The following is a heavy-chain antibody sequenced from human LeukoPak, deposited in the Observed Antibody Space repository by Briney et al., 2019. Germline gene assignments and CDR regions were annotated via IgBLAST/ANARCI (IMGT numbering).Heavy chain of an antibody. CDR1: GYTFTSYG. J-gene: IGHJ6*02. V-gene: IGHV1-18*01. CDR3: ARADSGNYYYYYGMDV. CDR2: ISAYNGNT. Sequence: ASVKVSCKASGYTFTSYGISWVRQAPGQGLEGMGWISAYNGNTNYAQKLQGRVTMTTDTSTSTAYMELRSLRSDDTAVYYCARADSGNYYYYYGMDVWGQGTTVTVSS. D-gene: IGHD6-13*01.